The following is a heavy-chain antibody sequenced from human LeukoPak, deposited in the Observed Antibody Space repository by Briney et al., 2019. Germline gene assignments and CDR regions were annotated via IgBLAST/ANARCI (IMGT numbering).Heavy chain of an antibody. Sequence: VASVKVSCKASGYTFTSYGISWVRQAPGQGLEWMGWISAYNGNTNYAQKLQGRVTMTTDTSTSTVYMELRSLRSDDTAVYYCARDANDVVVVPAAIATDYWGQGTLVTVSS. V-gene: IGHV1-18*01. D-gene: IGHD2-2*02. CDR2: ISAYNGNT. CDR1: GYTFTSYG. J-gene: IGHJ4*02. CDR3: ARDANDVVVVPAAIATDY.